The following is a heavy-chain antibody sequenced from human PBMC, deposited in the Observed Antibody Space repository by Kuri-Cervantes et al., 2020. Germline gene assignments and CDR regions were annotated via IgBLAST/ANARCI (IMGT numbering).Heavy chain of an antibody. D-gene: IGHD3-22*01. J-gene: IGHJ4*02. Sequence: GGSLRLSCAASGFTFSSYSMNWVRQAPGKGLEWVSYISSSSSTIYYADSVKGRFTISRDNAKNSLYLQMNSLRDEDTAVYYCAGELYYYDSSGYYPIDYWGQGTLVTVSS. CDR3: AGELYYYDSSGYYPIDY. CDR1: GFTFSSYS. V-gene: IGHV3-48*02. CDR2: ISSSSSTI.